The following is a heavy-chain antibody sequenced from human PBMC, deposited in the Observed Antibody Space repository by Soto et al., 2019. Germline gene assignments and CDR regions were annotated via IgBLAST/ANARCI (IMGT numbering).Heavy chain of an antibody. CDR3: AKDRSPRPGGTYYYYGMDV. CDR2: IRYGGSNT. Sequence: GGSLRLSCAASGFTVSSNYGIHWVRKAPGKGLEWVAIIRYGGSNTYYADSVKGRFTISRDNSKNTLYLQMNSLSAADTAVYYCAKDRSPRPGGTYYYYGMDVWGQGTTDTVSS. CDR1: GFTVSSNYG. V-gene: IGHV3-30*02. J-gene: IGHJ6*02. D-gene: IGHD1-1*01.